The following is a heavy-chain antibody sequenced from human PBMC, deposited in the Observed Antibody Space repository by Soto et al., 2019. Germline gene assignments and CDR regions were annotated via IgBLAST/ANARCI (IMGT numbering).Heavy chain of an antibody. CDR3: ARHLLLQYSESSGYYLRAHFDI. Sequence: TMSPSRPVSGACRRRVYIRWIVQHPEKELEGVGYISYSGSTKHNHYLKSTVTISVETSKNQFSLKLSSVTAADTAVYYCARHLLLQYSESSGYYLRAHFDICGQGTMAIV. CDR1: GACRRRVY. V-gene: IGHV4-59*08. J-gene: IGHJ3*02. CDR2: ISYSGST. D-gene: IGHD3-22*01.